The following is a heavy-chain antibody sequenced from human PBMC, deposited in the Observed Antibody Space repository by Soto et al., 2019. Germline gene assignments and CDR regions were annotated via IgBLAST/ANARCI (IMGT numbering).Heavy chain of an antibody. CDR3: ARERGGYCSSTSCFADYYYYGMDV. CDR1: GFTFSSYA. CDR2: ISYDGSNK. V-gene: IGHV3-30-3*01. Sequence: GGSLRLSCAASGFTFSSYAMHWVRQAPGKGLEWVAVISYDGSNKYYADSVKGRFTISRDNSKNTLYLQMNSLRAEDTAVYYCARERGGYCSSTSCFADYYYYGMDVWGQGTTVTVSS. D-gene: IGHD2-2*01. J-gene: IGHJ6*02.